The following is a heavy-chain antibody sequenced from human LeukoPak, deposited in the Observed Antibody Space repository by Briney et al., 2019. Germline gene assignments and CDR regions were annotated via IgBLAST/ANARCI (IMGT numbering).Heavy chain of an antibody. V-gene: IGHV4-39*01. J-gene: IGHJ4*02. CDR3: ARHSGQQLIYLDY. CDR2: IYYSGST. D-gene: IGHD6-13*01. Sequence: SETLSLTCTVSGVSISSSSYYWGWIRQPPGKGLEWIGSIYYSGSTYYNPSLKSRVTISVDTSKNQFSLKLSSVTAADTAVYYCARHSGQQLIYLDYWGQGTLVTVSS. CDR1: GVSISSSSYY.